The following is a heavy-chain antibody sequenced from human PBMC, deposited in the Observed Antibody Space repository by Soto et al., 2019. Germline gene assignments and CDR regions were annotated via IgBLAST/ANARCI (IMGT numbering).Heavy chain of an antibody. V-gene: IGHV3-15*01. CDR3: TTGLLKGGDYYYMDV. Sequence: GGSLRLSCAASGFTFSNAWMSWVRRAPGKGLEWVGRIKSKTDGGTTDYAAPVKGRFTISRDDSKNTLYLQMNSLKTEDTAVYYCTTGLLKGGDYYYMDVWGKGTTVTVSS. D-gene: IGHD2-15*01. J-gene: IGHJ6*03. CDR2: IKSKTDGGTT. CDR1: GFTFSNAW.